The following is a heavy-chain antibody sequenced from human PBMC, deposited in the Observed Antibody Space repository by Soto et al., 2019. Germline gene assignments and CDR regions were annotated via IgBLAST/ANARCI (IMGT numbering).Heavy chain of an antibody. Sequence: PSDTLSLTCTVSGDSIRSTRHYWGWIRQPPGKGLEWIGSIHYSGSSDYNPSLKSRVTTSVDTSKNQFSLKPTSGTAADTAVYYCARHIRGVSGDYFHNWGRGTLVTVSS. CDR1: GDSIRSTRHY. V-gene: IGHV4-39*01. CDR2: IHYSGSS. J-gene: IGHJ4*02. D-gene: IGHD3-10*01. CDR3: ARHIRGVSGDYFHN.